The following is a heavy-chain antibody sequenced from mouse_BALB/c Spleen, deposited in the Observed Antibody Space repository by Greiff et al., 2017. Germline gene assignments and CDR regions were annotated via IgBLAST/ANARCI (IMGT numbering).Heavy chain of an antibody. CDR1: GFAFSSYD. V-gene: IGHV5-12-1*01. Sequence: EVKLVESGGGLVKPGGSLKLSCAASGFAFSSYDMSWVRQTPEKRLEWVAYISSGGGSTYYPDTVKGRFTISRDNAKNTLYLQMSSLKSEDTAMYYCARHDYCGSSYGYFDVWGAGTTVTVSS. D-gene: IGHD1-1*01. J-gene: IGHJ1*01. CDR3: ARHDYCGSSYGYFDV. CDR2: ISSGGGST.